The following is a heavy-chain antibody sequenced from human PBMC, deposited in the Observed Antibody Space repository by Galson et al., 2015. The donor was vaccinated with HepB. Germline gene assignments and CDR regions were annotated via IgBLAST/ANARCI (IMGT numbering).Heavy chain of an antibody. CDR2: IYPGDSDT. J-gene: IGHJ4*02. Sequence: QSGAEMKKPGESLKISCAASGYSFAIYWIAWVRQMPGKGLEWMGIIYPGDSDTRYSPTFQGQVTISVDKSISTAYLQWSSLRASDTAMYYCARQTGPGGPPDYWGQGTLVTVSS. V-gene: IGHV5-51*01. CDR1: GYSFAIYW. D-gene: IGHD1-14*01. CDR3: ARQTGPGGPPDY.